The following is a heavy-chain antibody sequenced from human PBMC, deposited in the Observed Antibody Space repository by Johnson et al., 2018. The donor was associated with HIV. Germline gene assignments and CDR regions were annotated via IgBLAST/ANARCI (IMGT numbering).Heavy chain of an antibody. CDR2: ISYDGSNR. D-gene: IGHD2-15*01. Sequence: VESGGGVVQPGRSLRLSCAASGFTFSSYTMHWVRQAPGKGLEWVAVISYDGSNRYYADSVKGRFTISRDNSKNTLYLQMNSLRAEDTTVYYCARAGRLGYCSGGSCYSPAFDIWGQGTMVTVSS. CDR1: GFTFSSYT. V-gene: IGHV3-30*04. CDR3: ARAGRLGYCSGGSCYSPAFDI. J-gene: IGHJ3*02.